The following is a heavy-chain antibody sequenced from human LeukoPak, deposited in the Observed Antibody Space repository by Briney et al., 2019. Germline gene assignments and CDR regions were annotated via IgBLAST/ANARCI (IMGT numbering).Heavy chain of an antibody. V-gene: IGHV3-30*04. CDR2: ISYDGSNK. D-gene: IGHD3-16*01. J-gene: IGHJ5*02. CDR1: GFTFSSYA. CDR3: ARLEEDVWGSYQESWFDP. Sequence: GGSLRLSCAASGFTFSSYAMHWVRQAPGKGLEWVAVISYDGSNKYYADSVKGRFTISRDNSKNTLYLQMNSLRAEDTAVYYRARLEEDVWGSYQESWFDPWGQGTLVTVSS.